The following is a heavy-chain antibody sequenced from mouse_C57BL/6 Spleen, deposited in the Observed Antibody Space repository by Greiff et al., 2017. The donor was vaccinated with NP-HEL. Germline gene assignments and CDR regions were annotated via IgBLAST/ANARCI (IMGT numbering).Heavy chain of an antibody. CDR3: GRGGYGSSYGFAY. D-gene: IGHD1-1*01. CDR2: IYPGDGDT. CDR1: GYAFSSYW. V-gene: IGHV1-80*01. J-gene: IGHJ3*01. Sequence: VQLQQSGAELVKPGASVKISCKASGYAFSSYWMNWVKQRPGKGLEWIGQIYPGDGDTNYNGKFKGKATLTADKSSSTAYMQLSSLTSEDSAVYFCGRGGYGSSYGFAYWGQGTLVTVSA.